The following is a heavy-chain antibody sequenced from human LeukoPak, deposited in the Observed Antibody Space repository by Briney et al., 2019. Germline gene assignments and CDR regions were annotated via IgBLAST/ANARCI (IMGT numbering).Heavy chain of an antibody. Sequence: GAPVTVSCTASGYTFTSYYMHWVRQAPGQGLEWMGIINPSGGSTSYAQKFQGRVTMTRDTSTSTVYMELSSLRSEDTAVYYCARASYYYDSSGYYYLGYWGQGTLVTVSS. V-gene: IGHV1-46*01. CDR1: GYTFTSYY. CDR3: ARASYYYDSSGYYYLGY. D-gene: IGHD3-22*01. CDR2: INPSGGST. J-gene: IGHJ4*02.